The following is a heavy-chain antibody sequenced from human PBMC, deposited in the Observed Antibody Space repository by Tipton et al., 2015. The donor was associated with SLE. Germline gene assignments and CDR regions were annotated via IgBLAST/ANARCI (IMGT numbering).Heavy chain of an antibody. CDR3: AREGCSSTSCYGYYCMDV. Sequence: TLSLTCTVSGGSISSGGYYWSWIRQHPGKGLEWIGYIYYSGSTYYNPSLKSRVTISVDTSKNQFSLKLSSVTAADTAVYYCAREGCSSTSCYGYYCMDVWGKGRTVTVSS. V-gene: IGHV4-31*03. CDR2: IYYSGST. D-gene: IGHD2-2*01. J-gene: IGHJ6*03. CDR1: GGSISSGGYY.